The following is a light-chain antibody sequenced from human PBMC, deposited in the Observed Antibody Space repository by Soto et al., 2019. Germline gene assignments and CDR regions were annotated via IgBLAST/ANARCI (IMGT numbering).Light chain of an antibody. Sequence: EIVLTQSPGTRSLSPGERATLSCRASQSVSSSYLAWYQQKPGQAPRLLIYGASSRATGIPDRFSGSGSGTDFNLTISRLEPEDFAVYYCQQYGSSPPYTFGQGTKLEI. CDR1: QSVSSSY. V-gene: IGKV3-20*01. CDR2: GAS. J-gene: IGKJ2*01. CDR3: QQYGSSPPYT.